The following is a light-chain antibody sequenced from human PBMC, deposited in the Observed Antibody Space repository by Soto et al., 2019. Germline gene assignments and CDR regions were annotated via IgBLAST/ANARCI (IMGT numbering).Light chain of an antibody. Sequence: EIVMTQSPATLSVSPGERATLSCRASQSVSSNLAWYQQKPGQAPRLLIYGASTRATGIPARFSGSGSGTEFTLTISSLQSEDFAVYYCQQHNNWPLFGQGTKVEIK. CDR3: QQHNNWPL. V-gene: IGKV3-15*01. CDR2: GAS. J-gene: IGKJ1*01. CDR1: QSVSSN.